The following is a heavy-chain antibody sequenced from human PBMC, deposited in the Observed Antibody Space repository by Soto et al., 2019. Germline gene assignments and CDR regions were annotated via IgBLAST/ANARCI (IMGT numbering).Heavy chain of an antibody. CDR2: IHYSGST. CDR3: ARGQDDFWSGYFANIED. V-gene: IGHV4-59*08. J-gene: IGHJ4*02. CDR1: GVSIINYY. D-gene: IGHD3-3*01. Sequence: SETLSLTCTVSGVSIINYYWSWILQPPWKGLEWIGYIHYSGSTKYNPSLKSRVTISADTSKNQFPLKLSSVTAADAAVYYCARGQDDFWSGYFANIEDSGQAPRVTVAS.